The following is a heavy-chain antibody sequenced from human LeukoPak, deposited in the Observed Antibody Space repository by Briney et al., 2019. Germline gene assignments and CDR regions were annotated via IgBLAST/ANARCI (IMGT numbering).Heavy chain of an antibody. Sequence: SETLSLTCAVSGGSFSGYYWSWIRQPPGKGLEWIGEINHSGSTNYNPSLKSRVTISVDTSKNQFSLKLSSVTAADTAVYYCARARGARITMIVVVDYFDYWGQGTLVTVSS. CDR3: ARARGARITMIVVVDYFDY. V-gene: IGHV4-34*01. J-gene: IGHJ4*02. D-gene: IGHD3-22*01. CDR1: GGSFSGYY. CDR2: INHSGST.